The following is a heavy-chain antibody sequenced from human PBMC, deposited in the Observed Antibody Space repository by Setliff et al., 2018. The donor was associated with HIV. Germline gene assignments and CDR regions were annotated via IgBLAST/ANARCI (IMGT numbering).Heavy chain of an antibody. V-gene: IGHV1-46*01. CDR3: ARDGLYSSSWYWGSWGEQWTNTRLDY. J-gene: IGHJ4*02. CDR2: INPSGGST. Sequence: ASVKVSCKASGYTFTSYYMHWVRQAPGQGLEWMGIINPSGGSTSYAQKFQGRVTMTRDTSTSTAYMELRSLRSDDTAVYDCARDGLYSSSWYWGSWGEQWTNTRLDYWGQGTLVTVSS. CDR1: GYTFTSYY. D-gene: IGHD6-13*01.